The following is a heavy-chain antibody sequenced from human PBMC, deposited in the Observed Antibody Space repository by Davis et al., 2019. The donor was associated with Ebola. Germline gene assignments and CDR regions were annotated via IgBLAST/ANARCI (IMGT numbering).Heavy chain of an antibody. J-gene: IGHJ4*02. CDR3: ARGSGWYGLDY. Sequence: GGSLRLSCAASGFTFSSYGMHWVRQAPGKGLEWVAVISYDGSNKYYADFVKGRFTISRDNSKNTLYLQMNSLRAEDTAVYYCARGSGWYGLDYWGQGTLVTVSS. CDR1: GFTFSSYG. CDR2: ISYDGSNK. V-gene: IGHV3-30*03. D-gene: IGHD6-19*01.